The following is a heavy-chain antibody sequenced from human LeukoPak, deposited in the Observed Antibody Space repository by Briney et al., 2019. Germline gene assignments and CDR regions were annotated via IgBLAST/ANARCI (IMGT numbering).Heavy chain of an antibody. CDR3: ARGDYDYVWGSYRN. D-gene: IGHD3-16*02. CDR1: GGSISSYY. V-gene: IGHV4-34*01. J-gene: IGHJ4*02. CDR2: INHSGST. Sequence: PSETLSLTCTVSGGSISSYYWSWIRQPPGKGLEWIGEINHSGSTNYNPSLKSRVTISVDTSKNQFSLKLSSVTAADTAVYYCARGDYDYVWGSYRNWGQGTLVTVSS.